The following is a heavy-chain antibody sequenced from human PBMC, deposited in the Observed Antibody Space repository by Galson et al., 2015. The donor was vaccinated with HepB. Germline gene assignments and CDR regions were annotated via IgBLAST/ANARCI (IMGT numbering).Heavy chain of an antibody. Sequence: SVKVSCKAAGGTFSRYTISWVRQAPGQGLEWMGRILPMFGIANYAQTFQGKVTITADKTTNTVYMALSSLRSEDTAVYYCASGTGSGTYTWFDLWGQGTLVTVSS. CDR1: GGTFSRYT. J-gene: IGHJ5*02. CDR2: ILPMFGIA. D-gene: IGHD3-10*01. CDR3: ASGTGSGTYTWFDL. V-gene: IGHV1-69*02.